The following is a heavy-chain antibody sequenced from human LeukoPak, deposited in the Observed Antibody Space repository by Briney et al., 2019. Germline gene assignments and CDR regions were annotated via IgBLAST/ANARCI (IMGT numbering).Heavy chain of an antibody. CDR3: AKDFGRSWAISSSWERIGNLNWFDP. CDR1: GFTFSSYW. CDR2: ISWNSGSI. Sequence: PGGSLRLSCAASGFTFSSYWMHWVRQAPGKGLEWVSGISWNSGSIGYADSVKGRFTISRDNAKNSLYLQMNSLRAEDTALYYCAKDFGRSWAISSSWERIGNLNWFDPWGQGTLVTVSS. J-gene: IGHJ5*02. D-gene: IGHD6-13*01. V-gene: IGHV3-9*01.